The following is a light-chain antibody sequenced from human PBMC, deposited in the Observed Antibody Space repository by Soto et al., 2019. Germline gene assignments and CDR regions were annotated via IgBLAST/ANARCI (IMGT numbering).Light chain of an antibody. Sequence: EAVLTQSPGTLSLSPGERATLSCKASQSISSSYLAWYQQKPGQAPRLLIYGASTRATGIPDKFSGSGSGTDFTLTISRLEPEDFAVYYCQQYGGSPRGTFGQGTRLEIK. J-gene: IGKJ2*01. CDR3: QQYGGSPRGT. V-gene: IGKV3-20*01. CDR1: QSISSSY. CDR2: GAS.